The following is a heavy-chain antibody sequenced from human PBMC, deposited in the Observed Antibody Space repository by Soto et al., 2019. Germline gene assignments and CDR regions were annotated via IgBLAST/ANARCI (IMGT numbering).Heavy chain of an antibody. J-gene: IGHJ4*02. CDR2: IWYDGSNK. CDR1: GFTFSSYG. V-gene: IGHV3-33*01. D-gene: IGHD6-13*01. Sequence: GGSLRLSCAASGFTFSSYGMHWVRQAPGKGLEWVAVIWYDGSNKYYADSVKGRFTISRDTSKNTLYLQMNSLRAEDTAVYYCARERESDSSRWYPVPEFYFDSWGQGTLVTVSS. CDR3: ARERESDSSRWYPVPEFYFDS.